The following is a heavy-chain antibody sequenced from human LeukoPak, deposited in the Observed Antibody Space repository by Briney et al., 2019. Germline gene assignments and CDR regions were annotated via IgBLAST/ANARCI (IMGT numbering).Heavy chain of an antibody. CDR2: IYTSGST. Sequence: PSETLSLTCTVSGGSISSGSYYWSWIRQPAVKGLEWIGRIYTSGSTNYNPSLKSRVTISVDTSKNQFSLKLSSVTAADTAVYYCAREGAREGRMNYYYYYYMDVWGKGTTVTISS. V-gene: IGHV4-61*02. D-gene: IGHD3-10*01. J-gene: IGHJ6*03. CDR1: GGSISSGSYY. CDR3: AREGAREGRMNYYYYYYMDV.